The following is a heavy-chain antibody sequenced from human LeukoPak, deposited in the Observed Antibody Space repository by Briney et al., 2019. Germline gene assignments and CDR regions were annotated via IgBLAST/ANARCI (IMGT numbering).Heavy chain of an antibody. V-gene: IGHV3-15*01. CDR1: GFTFSNAW. CDR3: TTAALRFLEWYERYYFDY. D-gene: IGHD3-3*01. CDR2: IKSKTDGGTT. J-gene: IGHJ4*02. Sequence: GGSLRLSCAASGFTFSNAWMSWVRQAPGKGLEWGDRIKSKTDGGTTDYAAPVKGRFTISRDDSKNTLYLQMNSLKTEDTAVYYCTTAALRFLEWYERYYFDYWGQGTLVTVSS.